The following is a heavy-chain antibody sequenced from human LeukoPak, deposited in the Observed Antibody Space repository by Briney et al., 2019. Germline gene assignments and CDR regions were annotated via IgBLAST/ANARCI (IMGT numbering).Heavy chain of an antibody. CDR3: ARDWVPYKESNWFDP. CDR1: GYTFTSYY. Sequence: GASVKVSCKASGYTFTSYYMHWVRQAPGQGLEWMGIINPSGGSTSYAQKFQGRVTMTRDTSTSTVYMELSSLRSEDTAMYYCARDWVPYKESNWFDPWGQGTLVTVSS. CDR2: INPSGGST. D-gene: IGHD5-24*01. V-gene: IGHV1-46*01. J-gene: IGHJ5*02.